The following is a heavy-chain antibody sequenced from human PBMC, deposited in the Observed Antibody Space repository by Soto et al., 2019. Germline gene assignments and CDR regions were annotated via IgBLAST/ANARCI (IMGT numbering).Heavy chain of an antibody. CDR3: AKEKISTSCCNWFDP. V-gene: IGHV1-69*13. CDR1: GGTFSSYA. CDR2: IIPMFGTG. J-gene: IGHJ5*02. Sequence: SVKVSCKASGGTFSSYAITWVRQAPGQGLEWMGGIIPMFGTGNHAQKFQGRVTITADESTSTAYMELSSLRSEDTAVYYCAKEKISTSCCNWFDPWGQGTLVTVSS. D-gene: IGHD2-2*01.